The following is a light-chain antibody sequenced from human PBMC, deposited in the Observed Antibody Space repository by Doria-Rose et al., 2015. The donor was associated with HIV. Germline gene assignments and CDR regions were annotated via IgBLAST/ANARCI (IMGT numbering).Light chain of an antibody. Sequence: TQSPGTLSLSPGVRATLSCRASQSFSSTYLAWYQQKPGQAPSLLIYDGSTGATGIPDRFSASGSGTDFTLTINRLEPEDFALYYCHQYGTSWTFGQGTKVEI. CDR1: QSFSSTY. CDR2: DGS. V-gene: IGKV3-20*01. J-gene: IGKJ1*01. CDR3: HQYGTSWT.